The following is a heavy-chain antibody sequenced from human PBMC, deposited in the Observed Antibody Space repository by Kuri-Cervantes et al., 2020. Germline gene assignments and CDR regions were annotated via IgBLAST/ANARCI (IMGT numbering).Heavy chain of an antibody. D-gene: IGHD1-26*01. Sequence: ETLSLTCAASGFTFSSYSMNWVRQAPGKGLEWVSSISSSSSYIYYADSVKGRFTISRDNAKNSLYLQMNSLRAEDTAVYYCARVGVGAQIFDYWGQGTLVTVSS. V-gene: IGHV3-21*03. CDR1: GFTFSSYS. CDR2: ISSSSSYI. CDR3: ARVGVGAQIFDY. J-gene: IGHJ4*02.